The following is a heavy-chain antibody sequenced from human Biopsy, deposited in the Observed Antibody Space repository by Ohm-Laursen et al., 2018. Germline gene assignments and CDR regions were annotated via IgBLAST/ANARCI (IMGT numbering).Heavy chain of an antibody. CDR1: GHIFPTHY. CDR2: INPRSGST. V-gene: IGHV1-46*01. Sequence: ASVTAFCKASGHIFPTHYLHWARQAPGQGLECMAMINPRSGSTIYAQKFQDRVTMTRDTSTSTVYMELSSLRFEDTAVYFCARELVVEHAFFYGMDVWGQGTRVTVSS. J-gene: IGHJ6*02. D-gene: IGHD2-15*01. CDR3: ARELVVEHAFFYGMDV.